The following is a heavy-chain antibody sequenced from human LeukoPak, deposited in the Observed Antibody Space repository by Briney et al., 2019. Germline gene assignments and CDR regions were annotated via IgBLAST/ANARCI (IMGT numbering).Heavy chain of an antibody. J-gene: IGHJ6*03. CDR3: ARHMEAANWGIRNYYYYMDV. CDR1: GGSISSSSYY. Sequence: KSSETLSLTCTVSGGSISSSSYYWGWIRQPPGKGLEWIGSIYYSGSTYYNPSLKSRVTISVDTSKNQFSLKLSSVTAADTAVYYCARHMEAANWGIRNYYYYMDVWGKGTTVTISS. CDR2: IYYSGST. D-gene: IGHD7-27*01. V-gene: IGHV4-39*01.